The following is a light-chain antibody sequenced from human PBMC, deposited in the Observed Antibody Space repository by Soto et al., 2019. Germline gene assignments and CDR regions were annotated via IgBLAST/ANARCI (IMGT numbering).Light chain of an antibody. J-gene: IGKJ1*01. CDR2: GAS. CDR3: QQYDTSLRT. CDR1: QSVSSNY. Sequence: EVMLTQSPGTLSLSPGERATLSCRASQSVSSNYLAWYQQKSGQAPRLLIYGASNRATGIPDRFSGSGSGTDLTLTIRRLEPEDFAVYYCQQYDTSLRTFGQGTKVEFK. V-gene: IGKV3-20*01.